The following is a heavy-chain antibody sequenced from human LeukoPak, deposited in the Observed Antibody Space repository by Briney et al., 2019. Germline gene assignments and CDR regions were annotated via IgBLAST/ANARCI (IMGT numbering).Heavy chain of an antibody. CDR2: IKLDGSEK. D-gene: IGHD3/OR15-3a*01. Sequence: GGSLRLSCVASGFTFGKYWMSWVRQAPGTGLEWVANIKLDGSEKSYVDSVKGRFTISRDNTKNSLYMQMNSLRAEDTAVFYCARDQYDTWSRRGNFDSWGQGTLVIVSS. CDR1: GFTFGKYW. J-gene: IGHJ4*02. V-gene: IGHV3-7*03. CDR3: ARDQYDTWSRRGNFDS.